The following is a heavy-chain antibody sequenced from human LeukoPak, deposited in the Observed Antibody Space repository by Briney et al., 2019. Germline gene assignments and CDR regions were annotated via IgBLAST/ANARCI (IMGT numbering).Heavy chain of an antibody. V-gene: IGHV1-46*01. CDR1: GYTFTSYY. CDR3: ARGGITIFGVVKVWFDP. D-gene: IGHD3-3*01. CDR2: INPSGGST. Sequence: ASVKVSCKASGYTFTSYYMHWVRQAPGQRLEWMGIINPSGGSTSYAQKFQGRVTMTRDTSTSTVYMELSSLRSEDTAVYYCARGGITIFGVVKVWFDPWGQGTLFTVSS. J-gene: IGHJ5*02.